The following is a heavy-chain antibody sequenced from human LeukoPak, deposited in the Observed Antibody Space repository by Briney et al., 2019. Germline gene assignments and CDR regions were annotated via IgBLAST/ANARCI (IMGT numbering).Heavy chain of an antibody. D-gene: IGHD1-26*01. CDR3: ARDLRWELHSYYFDY. CDR2: ISAYNGNT. V-gene: IGHV1-18*01. CDR1: GYTSTTYG. Sequence: ASVKVSCKASGYTSTTYGISWVRQAPGQGLEWMGWISAYNGNTNYAQKLQGRVTMTTDTSTSTAYMELRSLRSDDTAVYYCARDLRWELHSYYFDYWGQGTLVTVSS. J-gene: IGHJ4*02.